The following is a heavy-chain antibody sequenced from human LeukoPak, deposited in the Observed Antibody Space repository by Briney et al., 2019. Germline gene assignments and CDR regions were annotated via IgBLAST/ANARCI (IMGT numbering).Heavy chain of an antibody. CDR3: ARKGDY. CDR2: IYASGST. Sequence: SQTLSLTCTVSGGSISSGSYYWNWIRQPAGKGLEWIGRIYASGSTNYNPSLKSRVTISLDTPKNQFSLKLSSVTAADTAVYYCARKGDYWGQGTLVTASS. J-gene: IGHJ4*02. V-gene: IGHV4-61*02. CDR1: GGSISSGSYY.